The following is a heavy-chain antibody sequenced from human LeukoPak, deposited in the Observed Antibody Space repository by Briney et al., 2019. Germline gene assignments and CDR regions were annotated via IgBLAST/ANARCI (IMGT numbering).Heavy chain of an antibody. CDR2: IYPGGADT. J-gene: IGHJ5*02. CDR1: GYSFTSYL. CDR3: ARRGDHLWSAWVRSNWFEP. Sequence: GESLKISCKCSGYSFTSYLIGWGRHRPGEGLEWMGIIYPGGADTRYSQSFQGQVTISADKSISNAYLQWRSLKASDTAMYYCARRGDHLWSAWVRSNWFEPWGQGTLVTVSS. D-gene: IGHD3-3*01. V-gene: IGHV5-51*01.